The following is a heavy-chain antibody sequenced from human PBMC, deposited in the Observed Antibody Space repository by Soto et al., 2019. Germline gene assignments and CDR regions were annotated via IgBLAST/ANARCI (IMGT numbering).Heavy chain of an antibody. CDR2: IYFNGNT. CDR1: AASFSKYY. V-gene: IGHV4-59*01. D-gene: IGHD3-16*01. CDR3: ASVTFGGVVLAH. J-gene: IGHJ4*01. Sequence: SETLSLTCTVSAASFSKYYWSWIRQPPGKGLEWIGYIYFNGNTNYNPSLKRRVTISIDTSKKQISLNLTSVTDADTAVYYCASVTFGGVVLAHWGQGALVTVSS.